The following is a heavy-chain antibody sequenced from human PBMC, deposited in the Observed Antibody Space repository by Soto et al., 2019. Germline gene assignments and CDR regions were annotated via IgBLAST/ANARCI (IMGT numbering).Heavy chain of an antibody. CDR2: INGSGNI. CDR1: RGSFSGYY. Sequence: SETLSLTCAVYRGSFSGYYWSWIRQSPGKGLEWIGEINGSGNINYNPSLRSRVTLSIDTSRNQFSLKLNSVTAADTAVYYCARTPNSSGWYFWFDPWGQGTLVTVSS. J-gene: IGHJ5*02. D-gene: IGHD6-19*01. V-gene: IGHV4-34*01. CDR3: ARTPNSSGWYFWFDP.